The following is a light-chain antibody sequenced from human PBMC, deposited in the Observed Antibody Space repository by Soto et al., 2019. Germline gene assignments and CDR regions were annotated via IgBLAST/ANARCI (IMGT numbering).Light chain of an antibody. CDR2: GAS. Sequence: EIVMTQSPATLSVSPGERATLSCRASQSVSSNLAWYQQKPGQAPRLLIYGASTRATGTPARFSGSGSGTEFTLTISSLQSEDFAVYYCQQYNNWPGFGGGTKVEIK. V-gene: IGKV3-15*01. CDR1: QSVSSN. CDR3: QQYNNWPG. J-gene: IGKJ4*01.